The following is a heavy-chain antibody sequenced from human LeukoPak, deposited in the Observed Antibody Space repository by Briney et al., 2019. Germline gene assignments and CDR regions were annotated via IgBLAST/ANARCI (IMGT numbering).Heavy chain of an antibody. CDR3: ARVPPYYYGSGSYYFDY. CDR2: IIPIFGTA. V-gene: IGHV1-69*13. CDR1: GGTFSSYA. D-gene: IGHD3-10*01. J-gene: IGHJ4*02. Sequence: ASVKVSCKASGGTFSSYAISWVRQAPGQGLEWMGGIIPIFGTANYAQKFQGRVTITADESTSTAYMELSSLRSEDTAVYYCARVPPYYYGSGSYYFDYWGQGTLVTVSS.